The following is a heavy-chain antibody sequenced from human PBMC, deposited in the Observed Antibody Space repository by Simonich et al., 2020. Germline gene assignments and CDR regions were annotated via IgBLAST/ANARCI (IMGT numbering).Heavy chain of an antibody. V-gene: IGHV3-48*03. CDR3: ASDGAYDTVVTGAY. CDR1: GFTFSSYE. D-gene: IGHD3-9*01. Sequence: EVQLVESGGGLVQPGGSLRLSCAASGFTFSSYEMNWVRQAHGKGLEWVAYIIRSGITKYYADSVKGRFTISRDNAKNSLYLQMNSLRAEDTAVYYCASDGAYDTVVTGAYWGQGTLVTVSS. CDR2: IIRSGITK. J-gene: IGHJ4*02.